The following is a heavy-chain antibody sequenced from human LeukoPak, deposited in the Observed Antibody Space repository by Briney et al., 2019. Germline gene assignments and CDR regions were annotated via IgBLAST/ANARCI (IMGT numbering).Heavy chain of an antibody. J-gene: IGHJ4*02. D-gene: IGHD4-23*01. CDR3: AKGSTTTVVTIDY. Sequence: GGSLRLSCAASGFTFSSYGMHWVRQAPGKGLEWVAVISSDGSDKYYADSVKGRFTISRDNSKNTMYLQMNSLRDEDTAVYYCAKGSTTTVVTIDYWGQGTLVTVSS. CDR1: GFTFSSYG. V-gene: IGHV3-30*18. CDR2: ISSDGSDK.